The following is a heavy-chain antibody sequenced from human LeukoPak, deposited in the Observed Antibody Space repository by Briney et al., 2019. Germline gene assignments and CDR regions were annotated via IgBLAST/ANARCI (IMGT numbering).Heavy chain of an antibody. J-gene: IGHJ6*03. D-gene: IGHD1-26*01. Sequence: LPGGSLRLSCEASGFTFSSYGMHWVRQAPGKGLEWVAFIRYDGSKKFYADSVKGRFTISRDNAKNSLFLQMNSLRAEDTAVYFCARATWDPNYYYYVDVWGKGTTVTISS. CDR3: ARATWDPNYYYYVDV. V-gene: IGHV3-30*02. CDR1: GFTFSSYG. CDR2: IRYDGSKK.